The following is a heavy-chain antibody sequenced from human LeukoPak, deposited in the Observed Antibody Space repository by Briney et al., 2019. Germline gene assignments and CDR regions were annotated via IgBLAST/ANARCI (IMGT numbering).Heavy chain of an antibody. V-gene: IGHV4-4*02. D-gene: IGHD6-25*01. CDR3: AREGGFYRPLDY. CDR1: GGSISTTNW. CDR2: VHLNGRT. J-gene: IGHJ4*02. Sequence: SETLSLTCDVSGGSISTTNWWTWVRQPPGGGLQWIGEVHLNGRTHYSPSLESRVTMSVDMSENHVSLQLTSVTAADSAVYYCAREGGFYRPLDYSGPGTLVIVSA.